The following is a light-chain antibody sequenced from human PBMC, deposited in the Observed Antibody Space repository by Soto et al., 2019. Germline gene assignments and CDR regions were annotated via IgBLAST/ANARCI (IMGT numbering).Light chain of an antibody. CDR3: QQRSNWLLT. Sequence: EIVLTQSPATLSLSPGERATLSCRASQSVSSYLAWYQQKPGQAPRLLIYDASNRATGIPARFSGRGSGTDFPLTISSREPEDCAVYYCQQRSNWLLTFGGGTKVEIK. CDR2: DAS. CDR1: QSVSSY. J-gene: IGKJ4*01. V-gene: IGKV3-11*01.